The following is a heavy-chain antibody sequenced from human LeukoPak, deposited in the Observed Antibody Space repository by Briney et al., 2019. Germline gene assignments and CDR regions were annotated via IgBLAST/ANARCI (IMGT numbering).Heavy chain of an antibody. V-gene: IGHV1-69*04. CDR1: GGTFSSYA. D-gene: IGHD2-15*01. J-gene: IGHJ6*02. Sequence: SVKVSCKASGGTFSSYAISWVRQAPGQGLEWMGRIIPILGIANYAQKFQGRVTITADKSTSTAYMELSSLRSEDTAVYYCAGDRSVVVVAARGYYGMDVWGQGTTVTVSS. CDR2: IIPILGIA. CDR3: AGDRSVVVVAARGYYGMDV.